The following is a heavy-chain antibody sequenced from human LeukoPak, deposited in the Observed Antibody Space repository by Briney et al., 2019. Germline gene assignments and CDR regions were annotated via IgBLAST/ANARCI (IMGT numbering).Heavy chain of an antibody. V-gene: IGHV4-34*01. Sequence: SETLSLTCAVYGGSFSGYYWSWIRQPPGKGLEWIGEINHSGSTNYNPYLKSRVTISVDTSKNQFSLKLSSVTAADTAVYYCARGPPFDIVVVPAATLTDYYGMDVWGQGTTVTVSS. CDR1: GGSFSGYY. D-gene: IGHD2-2*01. CDR2: INHSGST. CDR3: ARGPPFDIVVVPAATLTDYYGMDV. J-gene: IGHJ6*02.